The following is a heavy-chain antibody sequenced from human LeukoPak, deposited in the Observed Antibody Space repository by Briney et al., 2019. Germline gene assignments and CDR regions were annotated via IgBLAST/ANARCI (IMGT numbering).Heavy chain of an antibody. CDR1: GFNVSNNY. V-gene: IGHV3-66*03. CDR3: VKEALSSGWFQAAFDI. CDR2: IFSSGPT. D-gene: IGHD6-19*01. Sequence: PGGSLRLSCAASGFNVSNNYMNWVRQAPGKGLEWVSVIFSSGPTYYADSVKGRFTISRDNSKNTVYLQMSSLRPEDTAIFYCVKEALSSGWFQAAFDIWGQGTVVTVSS. J-gene: IGHJ3*02.